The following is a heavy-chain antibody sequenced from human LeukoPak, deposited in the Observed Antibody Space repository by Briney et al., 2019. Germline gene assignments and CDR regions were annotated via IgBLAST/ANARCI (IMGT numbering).Heavy chain of an antibody. J-gene: IGHJ4*02. CDR1: GGSISSSSYY. Sequence: SETLSLTCTVSGGSISSSSYYWGWIRQPPGKGLEWIGSIYYSGSTYYNASLKSRVTISVDTSKNQFSLKLSSVTAADTAVYYCARHEVVVVVAATPEEYFDYWGQGTLVTVSS. V-gene: IGHV4-39*01. CDR2: IYYSGST. D-gene: IGHD2-15*01. CDR3: ARHEVVVVVAATPEEYFDY.